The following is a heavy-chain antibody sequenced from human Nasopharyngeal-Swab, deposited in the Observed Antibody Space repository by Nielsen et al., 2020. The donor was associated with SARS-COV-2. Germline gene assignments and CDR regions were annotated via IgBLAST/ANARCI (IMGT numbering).Heavy chain of an antibody. CDR3: LKEDKVYSSGWNYAY. CDR2: ISWNSGSI. D-gene: IGHD6-19*01. J-gene: IGHJ4*02. CDR1: GFTFDDYA. Sequence: SLKISCAASGFTFDDYAMHWVRQAPGKGLEWVSGISWNSGSIGYADFVKGRFTISRDNAKKALYLRMNSLRAEDTALFHCLKEDKVYSSGWNYAYWGQGTLVTVST. V-gene: IGHV3-9*01.